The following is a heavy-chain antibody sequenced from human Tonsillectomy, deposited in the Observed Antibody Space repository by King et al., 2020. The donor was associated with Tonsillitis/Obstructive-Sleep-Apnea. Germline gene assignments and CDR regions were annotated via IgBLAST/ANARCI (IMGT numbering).Heavy chain of an antibody. CDR1: GYSFTSYW. D-gene: IGHD3-16*02. V-gene: IGHV5-10-1*01. CDR2: IDPRDSYT. Sequence: DGQLVQSGAEVKKPGASLRISCKGSGYSFTSYWISWVRQMPGKGLEWMGTIDPRDSYTNNSPSFQGHVTISADKSISTVYLQWSSLKASDTAMYYCARHEEGGGVIPNYNYYMDVWGKGTTVTVSS. J-gene: IGHJ6*03. CDR3: ARHEEGGGVIPNYNYYMDV.